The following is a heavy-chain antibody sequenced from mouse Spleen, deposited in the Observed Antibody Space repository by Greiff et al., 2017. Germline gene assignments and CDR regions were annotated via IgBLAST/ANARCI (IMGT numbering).Heavy chain of an antibody. CDR1: GFTFSSYA. J-gene: IGHJ1*01. CDR3: ARQNWDNWYFDV. CDR2: ISSGGGNT. Sequence: EVQVVESGGGLVKPGGSLKLSCAASGFTFSSYAMSWVRQTPEKRLEWVATISSGGGNTYYPDSVKGRFTISRDNAKNTLYLQMSSLKSEDTAMYYCARQNWDNWYFDVWGAGTTVTVSS. D-gene: IGHD4-1*01. V-gene: IGHV5-9-3*01.